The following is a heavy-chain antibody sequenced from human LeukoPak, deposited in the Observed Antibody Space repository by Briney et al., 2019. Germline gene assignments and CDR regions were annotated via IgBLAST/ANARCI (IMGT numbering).Heavy chain of an antibody. Sequence: ASVKVSCTASGYTFTSYGISWVRQAPGQGLEWMGWISAYNGNTNYAQKLQGRVTMTTDTSTSTAYMELRSLRSDDTAVYYCARDAIVVVPAAIGGNWFDPWGQGTLVTVSS. J-gene: IGHJ5*02. CDR1: GYTFTSYG. V-gene: IGHV1-18*01. CDR3: ARDAIVVVPAAIGGNWFDP. CDR2: ISAYNGNT. D-gene: IGHD2-2*01.